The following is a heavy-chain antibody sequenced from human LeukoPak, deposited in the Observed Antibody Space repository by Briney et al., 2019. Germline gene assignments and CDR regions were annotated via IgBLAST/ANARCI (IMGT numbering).Heavy chain of an antibody. J-gene: IGHJ5*02. D-gene: IGHD2-15*01. CDR3: ARGPPYVVVVAATRNNWFDP. Sequence: SETLSLTCAVYGGSFSGYYWSWIRQPPGKGLEWIGEISHSGSTNYNPSLKSRVTISVDTSKNQFSLKLSSVTAADTAVYYCARGPPYVVVVAATRNNWFDPWGQGTLVTVSS. V-gene: IGHV4-34*01. CDR1: GGSFSGYY. CDR2: ISHSGST.